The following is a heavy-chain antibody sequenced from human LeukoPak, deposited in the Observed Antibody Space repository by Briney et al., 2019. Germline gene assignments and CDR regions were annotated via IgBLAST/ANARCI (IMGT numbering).Heavy chain of an antibody. J-gene: IGHJ4*02. V-gene: IGHV3-43*02. CDR2: INGDGVST. D-gene: IGHD6-13*01. Sequence: GGSLRLSCAASGFTFDDYAMHWVRQPPGKGLEWVSLINGDGVSTYYQDSVNGRSTISRDNSKNSLYLQINSLRTEDIALYHCAKDTSSSWNYFDYWGQGILVTVSS. CDR3: AKDTSSSWNYFDY. CDR1: GFTFDDYA.